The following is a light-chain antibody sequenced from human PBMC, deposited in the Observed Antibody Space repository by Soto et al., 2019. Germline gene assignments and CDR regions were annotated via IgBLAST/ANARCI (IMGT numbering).Light chain of an antibody. CDR1: SSDVGGYNY. CDR3: CSYAGDYTFV. Sequence: QSALTQPRSVSGSPGQSVTISCTGTSSDVGGYNYVTWYQQYPGKAPKVMIYDVKTRPSGVPDRFSGSKSGNTASLTISGLQAEDEADYYCCSYAGDYTFVFGTGTKFTVL. V-gene: IGLV2-11*01. CDR2: DVK. J-gene: IGLJ1*01.